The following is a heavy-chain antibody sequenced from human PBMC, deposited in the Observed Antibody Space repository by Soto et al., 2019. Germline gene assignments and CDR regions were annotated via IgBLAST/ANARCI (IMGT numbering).Heavy chain of an antibody. V-gene: IGHV3-23*01. CDR1: GFTFSRYA. CDR2: VTGGGHTT. J-gene: IGHJ6*02. CDR3: ASSSGDLDVYGMDI. Sequence: GSLRLSCAASGFTFSRYAMSWVRQAPGKGLEWVSTVTGGGHTTYNADSVNGRFTISRDNSKNTLYLQMNNLRAEDTAIYYCASSSGDLDVYGMDIWGPGTTVTVSS. D-gene: IGHD3-10*01.